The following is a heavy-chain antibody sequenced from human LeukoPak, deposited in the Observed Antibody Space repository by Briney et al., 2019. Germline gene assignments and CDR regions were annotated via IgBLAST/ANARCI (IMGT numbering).Heavy chain of an antibody. CDR1: GGSFSGYY. D-gene: IGHD3-3*01. CDR2: INHSGST. V-gene: IGHV4-34*01. J-gene: IGHJ4*02. CDR3: ARGAEYYAIWRGYAGYSDY. Sequence: SETLSLTCAVYGGSFSGYYWSWIRQPPGKGLEWIGEINHSGSTNYNPSLKSRVTISVDTSKNQFSLKLTSVTATDTAVYFCARGAEYYAIWRGYAGYSDYWGQGISVTVSS.